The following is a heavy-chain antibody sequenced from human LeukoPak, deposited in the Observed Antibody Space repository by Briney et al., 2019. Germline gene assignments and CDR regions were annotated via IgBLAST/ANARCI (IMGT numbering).Heavy chain of an antibody. V-gene: IGHV5-51*01. Sequence: GESLKISCKASGYSFASNWIAWVRQMPGKGLEWVGIIYPGNSDTRYSPSFQGQVTISADKSITTAYLQWNSLKASDTAVYFCAARVSTILYWGQGTLVTVSS. CDR1: GYSFASNW. D-gene: IGHD2-2*02. J-gene: IGHJ4*02. CDR3: AARVSTILY. CDR2: IYPGNSDT.